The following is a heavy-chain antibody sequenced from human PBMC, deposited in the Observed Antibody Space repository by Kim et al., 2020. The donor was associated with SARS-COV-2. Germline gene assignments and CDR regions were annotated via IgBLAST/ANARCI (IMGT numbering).Heavy chain of an antibody. CDR1: GFTFSSYN. CDR2: ISRSSSYI. J-gene: IGHJ6*02. D-gene: IGHD2-8*01. CDR3: ARDREEFVLMVYATYYYGMDV. V-gene: IGHV3-21*01. Sequence: GGSLRLSCVASGFTFSSYNMNWVRQAPVKGLEWVSSISRSSSYIYYADSVKGRFTISRDNAKNSLYLQMNSLRAEDTAVYYCARDREEFVLMVYATYYYGMDVWGQGTTVTVSS.